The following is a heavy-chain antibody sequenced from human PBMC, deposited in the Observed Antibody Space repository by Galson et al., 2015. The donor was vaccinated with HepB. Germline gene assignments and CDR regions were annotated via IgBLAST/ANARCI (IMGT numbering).Heavy chain of an antibody. CDR1: GYSFTSYW. V-gene: IGHV5-10-1*01. D-gene: IGHD3-22*01. CDR2: IDPSDSYT. Sequence: QSGTEVKKPGESLRISCKGSGYSFTSYWISWVRQMPGKGLEWMGRIDPSDSYTHNSPSFQGHVTISADKSISTAYLQWSSLKASDTAMYYCARGAWGSSGTLNWFDPWGQGTLATVSS. J-gene: IGHJ5*02. CDR3: ARGAWGSSGTLNWFDP.